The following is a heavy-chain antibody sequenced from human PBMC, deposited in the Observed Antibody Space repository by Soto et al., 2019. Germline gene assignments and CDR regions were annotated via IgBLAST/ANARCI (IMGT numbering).Heavy chain of an antibody. CDR3: ASITMVRGVPY. D-gene: IGHD3-10*01. CDR2: IYYTGST. J-gene: IGHJ4*02. CDR1: GGSISSYF. V-gene: IGHV4-59*01. Sequence: PSETLSLTCTVSGGSISSYFWSWIRQPPGKGLEWIGYIYYTGSTNYNPSLKSRVTISVDTSKNQFSLQLSSVTAADTAVYYCASITMVRGVPYWGQGTLVTVSS.